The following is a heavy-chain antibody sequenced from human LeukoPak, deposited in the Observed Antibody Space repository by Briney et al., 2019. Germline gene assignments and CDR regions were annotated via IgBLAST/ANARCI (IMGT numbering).Heavy chain of an antibody. D-gene: IGHD2-2*01. V-gene: IGHV3-20*04. CDR1: GFTFDDYG. J-gene: IGHJ5*02. CDR3: AKEHCSSTSCYYNWFDP. CDR2: INWNGGST. Sequence: PGGSLRLSCAASGFTFDDYGMSWVRQAPGKGLEWVSGINWNGGSTGYADSVKGRFTISRDNSKNTLYLQMNSLRAEDTAVYYCAKEHCSSTSCYYNWFDPWGQGTLVTVSS.